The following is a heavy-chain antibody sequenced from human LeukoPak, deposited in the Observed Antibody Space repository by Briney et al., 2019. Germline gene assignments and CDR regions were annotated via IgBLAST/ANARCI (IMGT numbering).Heavy chain of an antibody. CDR1: GYTFTSYG. CDR2: ISAYNGNT. CDR3: AGGTTHLWFGEGGNALDI. Sequence: WASVKVSCKASGYTFTSYGISWVRQATGQGLEWMGWISAYNGNTNYAQKLQGRVTMTTDTSTSTAYMELRSLRSDDTAVYYCAGGTTHLWFGEGGNALDIWGQGTMVTVSS. V-gene: IGHV1-18*01. D-gene: IGHD3-10*01. J-gene: IGHJ3*02.